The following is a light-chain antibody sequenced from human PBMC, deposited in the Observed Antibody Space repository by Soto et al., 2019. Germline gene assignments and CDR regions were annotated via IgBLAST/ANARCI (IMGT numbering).Light chain of an antibody. Sequence: IVLTQSPATLSLSPGESATLSCRASQSVSSYLAWYQQKPGQAPRLLIYDATSRATGIPDRFSGSGSGTDFTLTISGLEPEDFAVYYCQQYGNSPITFGQGTRLEI. V-gene: IGKV3-11*01. CDR1: QSVSSY. J-gene: IGKJ5*01. CDR2: DAT. CDR3: QQYGNSPIT.